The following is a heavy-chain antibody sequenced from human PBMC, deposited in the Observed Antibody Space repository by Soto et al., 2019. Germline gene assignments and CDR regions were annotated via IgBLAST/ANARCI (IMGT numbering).Heavy chain of an antibody. Sequence: GGSLRLSCVDSGFSFSNYWMHWVRQGPGKGLLWVARINPEGSSTNYADSAEGRFTISRDNARNTVYLQMNSLRAEDTAVYYCARSPGGYYSEWGQGTMVTIAS. CDR3: ARSPGGYYSE. CDR1: GFSFSNYW. V-gene: IGHV3-74*01. D-gene: IGHD2-15*01. J-gene: IGHJ3*01. CDR2: INPEGSST.